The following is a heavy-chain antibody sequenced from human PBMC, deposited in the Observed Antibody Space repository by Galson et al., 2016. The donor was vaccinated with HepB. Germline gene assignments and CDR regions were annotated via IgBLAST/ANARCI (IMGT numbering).Heavy chain of an antibody. Sequence: SLRLSCAASGFTFSSHWMHWVRQAPGKGLVRVSRINTDGSSTSYADSVKGRFTISRDNAKNTLYLQMNSLRAEDTAVYYCARGGSRPIDYWGQGTLVTVSS. J-gene: IGHJ4*02. D-gene: IGHD1-26*01. CDR1: GFTFSSHW. CDR3: ARGGSRPIDY. V-gene: IGHV3-74*01. CDR2: INTDGSST.